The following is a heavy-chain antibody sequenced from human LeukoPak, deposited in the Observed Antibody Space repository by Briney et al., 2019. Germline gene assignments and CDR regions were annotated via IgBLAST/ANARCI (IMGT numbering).Heavy chain of an antibody. CDR1: GYTLTELS. D-gene: IGHD4-17*01. V-gene: IGHV1-24*01. Sequence: ASVKVSCKVSGYTLTELSMHWVRQAPGKGLEWMGGSDPEDGETIYAQKFQGRVTMTEDTSTDTAYMELSSLRSEDTAVYYCATSFTTVTTEYFDYWGQGTLVTVSS. J-gene: IGHJ4*02. CDR2: SDPEDGET. CDR3: ATSFTTVTTEYFDY.